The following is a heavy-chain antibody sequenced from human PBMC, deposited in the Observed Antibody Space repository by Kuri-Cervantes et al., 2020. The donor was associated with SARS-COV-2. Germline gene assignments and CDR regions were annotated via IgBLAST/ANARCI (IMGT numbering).Heavy chain of an antibody. CDR1: GFTFSDYY. CDR2: ISSSGSTI. D-gene: IGHD3-22*01. V-gene: IGHV3-11*04. Sequence: GGSLRLSCAASGFTFSDYYMRWIRQAPGKGLEWVSYISSSGSTIYYADSVKGRFTISRDNAKNSLYLQMNSLRAEDTTVYYCAREEADYYDSSGYFYAFDIWGQGTMVIVSS. J-gene: IGHJ3*02. CDR3: AREEADYYDSSGYFYAFDI.